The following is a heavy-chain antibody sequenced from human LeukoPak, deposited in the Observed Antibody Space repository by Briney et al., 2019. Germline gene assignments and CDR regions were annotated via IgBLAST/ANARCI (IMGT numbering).Heavy chain of an antibody. J-gene: IGHJ6*02. V-gene: IGHV4-34*01. CDR2: INHSGST. CDR1: GGSFSGYY. CDR3: ARGKVDYVGFHYYYAMDV. Sequence: SETLSLTCAVYGGSFSGYYWSWIRQPPGKGLEWIGEINHSGSTNYNPSLKSRVTISVDTSKNQFSLKLSSVTAADTAVYYCARGKVDYVGFHYYYAMDVWGQGTTVTVSS. D-gene: IGHD4-17*01.